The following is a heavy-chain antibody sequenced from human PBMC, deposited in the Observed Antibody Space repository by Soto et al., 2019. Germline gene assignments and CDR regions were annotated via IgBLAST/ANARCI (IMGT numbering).Heavy chain of an antibody. CDR3: ARDGQSLAPYALDV. D-gene: IGHD6-19*01. CDR2: IWYDGSNK. Sequence: QVQVVESGGGVVQPGRSLRLSCTASGFTFSGHAMHWVRQPPGKGLEWVAQIWYDGSNKYYADSVKGRFTISRDNSKNTRYGQMDSLRVEDTAVYYCARDGQSLAPYALDVWGQGTSVTVSS. V-gene: IGHV3-33*01. CDR1: GFTFSGHA. J-gene: IGHJ6*02.